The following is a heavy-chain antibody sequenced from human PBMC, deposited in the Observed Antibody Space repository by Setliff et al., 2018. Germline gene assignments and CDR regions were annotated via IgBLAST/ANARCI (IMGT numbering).Heavy chain of an antibody. CDR1: GFTFDDGA. J-gene: IGHJ4*02. V-gene: IGHV3-49*04. CDR2: IRGKGFDGTP. CDR3: TSPLAHAPTLHPVDY. Sequence: PGGSLRLSCTASGFTFDDGAVSWVRQAPGKGLEWISLIRGKGFDGTPEYAASVKGRFTISRDDSKSIAYLQMNSLKTEDTAVYYCTSPLAHAPTLHPVDYWGQGTLVTVSS.